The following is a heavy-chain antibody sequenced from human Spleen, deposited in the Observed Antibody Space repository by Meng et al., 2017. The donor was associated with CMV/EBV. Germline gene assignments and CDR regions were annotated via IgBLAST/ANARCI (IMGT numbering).Heavy chain of an antibody. V-gene: IGHV3-7*01. CDR3: AREREELIMIFGVATSSRHGMDV. CDR1: GFTFSSYW. CDR2: IKQDGSEK. Sequence: GGSLRLSCAASGFTFSSYWMTWVRQAPGKGLEWVANIKQDGSEKYYVDSVQGRFTISRDNAKNSLYLQMNSLRADDTSVYYCAREREELIMIFGVATSSRHGMDVWGQGTTVTVSS. J-gene: IGHJ6*02. D-gene: IGHD3-3*01.